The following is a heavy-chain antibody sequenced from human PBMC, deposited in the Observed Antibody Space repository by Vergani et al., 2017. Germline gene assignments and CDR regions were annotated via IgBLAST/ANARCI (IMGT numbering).Heavy chain of an antibody. CDR3: AKVNRLDYSMITFGGVIAIDAFDI. Sequence: EVQLVESGGGLVQPGGSLRLSCAASGFTFSSYAMSWVRQAPGKGLEWVSAISGSGGSTYYADSVKGRFTISRDNSKNTLYLQMNSLRAEDTAVYYCAKVNRLDYSMITFGGVIAIDAFDIWGQGTMVTVSS. V-gene: IGHV3-23*04. CDR1: GFTFSSYA. CDR2: ISGSGGST. J-gene: IGHJ3*02. D-gene: IGHD3-16*02.